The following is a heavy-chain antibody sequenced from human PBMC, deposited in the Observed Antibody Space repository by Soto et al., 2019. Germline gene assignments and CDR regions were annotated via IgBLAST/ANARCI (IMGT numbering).Heavy chain of an antibody. CDR1: GFTFGDYA. J-gene: IGHJ4*02. CDR3: TGDSDYGDSRYFDY. Sequence: GGSLRLSCTASGFTFGDYAMSWFRQAPGKGLEWVGFIRSKAYGGTTEYAASVKGRFTISRDDSKSIAYLQMNSLKTEDTAVYYCTGDSDYGDSRYFDYWGQGTLVTVSS. V-gene: IGHV3-49*03. D-gene: IGHD4-17*01. CDR2: IRSKAYGGTT.